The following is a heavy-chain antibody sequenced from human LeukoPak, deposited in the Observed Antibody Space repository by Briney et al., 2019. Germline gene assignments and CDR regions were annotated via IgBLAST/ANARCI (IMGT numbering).Heavy chain of an antibody. D-gene: IGHD3-10*01. CDR2: IYHSGST. J-gene: IGHJ5*02. Sequence: PSETLSLTCTVSGGSISSYYWSWIRQPPGKGLEWIGSIYHSGSTYFNPSLKSRVTISVDTSKNQFSLKLSSVTAADTAVYYCARRPTIRGWFDPWGQGTLVTVSS. CDR1: GGSISSYY. V-gene: IGHV4-59*08. CDR3: ARRPTIRGWFDP.